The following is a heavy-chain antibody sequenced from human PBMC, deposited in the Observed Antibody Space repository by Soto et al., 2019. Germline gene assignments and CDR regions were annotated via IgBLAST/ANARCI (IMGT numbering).Heavy chain of an antibody. J-gene: IGHJ4*02. CDR1: GFTFSSYG. Sequence: GGSLRLSCAASGFTFSSYGMHWVRQAPGKGLGWVAVIWYDGSNKYYADSVKGRFTISRDNSKNTQYLQMNSLRAEDTSVYYCARDHNPYDIWSGSESGYFDYWGQGTLVTVSS. CDR2: IWYDGSNK. CDR3: ARDHNPYDIWSGSESGYFDY. V-gene: IGHV3-33*01. D-gene: IGHD3-3*01.